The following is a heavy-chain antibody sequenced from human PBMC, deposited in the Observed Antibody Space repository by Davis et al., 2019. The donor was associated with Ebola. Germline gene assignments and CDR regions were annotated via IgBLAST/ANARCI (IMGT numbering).Heavy chain of an antibody. J-gene: IGHJ4*02. D-gene: IGHD3-9*01. CDR3: AKDFDYENAY. CDR1: GFTFSSYS. CDR2: INSDGTLR. Sequence: HTGGSLRLSCAASGFTFSSYSMNWVRQAPGKGLVWVSRINSDGTLRMYADSVRGRFTISRDNAKNTLYLQMNSLRAEDTAMYYCAKDFDYENAYWGQGTLVTVSS. V-gene: IGHV3-74*03.